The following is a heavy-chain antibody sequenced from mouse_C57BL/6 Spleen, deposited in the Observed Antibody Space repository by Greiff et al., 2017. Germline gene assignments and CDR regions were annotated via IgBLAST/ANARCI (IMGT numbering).Heavy chain of an antibody. CDR1: GYTFTSYG. V-gene: IGHV1-81*01. CDR2: ICPRSGNT. J-gene: IGHJ4*01. Sequence: QVQLQQSGAELARPGASVKLSCKASGYTFTSYGISWVKQRTGQGLEWIGAICPRSGNTYYNEKFQGKATLTADKSSSTAYMELSGLTDEDCAVYFYARGAMDYWGQGTSVTVSS. CDR3: ARGAMDY.